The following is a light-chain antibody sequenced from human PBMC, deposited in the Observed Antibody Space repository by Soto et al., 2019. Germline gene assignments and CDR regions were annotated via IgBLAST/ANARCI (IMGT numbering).Light chain of an antibody. J-gene: IGKJ2*01. Sequence: EIVLTQSPATLPLSPGESATLSCRASQSVSSYLAWYQQKPGQDPRLLIYDASNRATGIPARFSGSGSGTDFTLTISSLEPEDFAVYYCQQRSNWLYTFGQGTKLEIK. CDR3: QQRSNWLYT. V-gene: IGKV3-11*01. CDR2: DAS. CDR1: QSVSSY.